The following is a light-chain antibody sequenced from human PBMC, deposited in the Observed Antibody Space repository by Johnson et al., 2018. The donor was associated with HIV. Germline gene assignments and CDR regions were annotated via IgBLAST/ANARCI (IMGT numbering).Light chain of an antibody. CDR1: SSNIANTY. Sequence: QSVLTQPPSVSAAPGQKVTISCSGSSSNIANTYVSWYQQLPGTAPKLLIYEDNKRPSGVPDRFSGSKSGTSATLDITGLQTGDEADYYCGTWDISLSVGYVFGTGTKVTVL. J-gene: IGLJ1*01. CDR2: EDN. V-gene: IGLV1-51*02. CDR3: GTWDISLSVGYV.